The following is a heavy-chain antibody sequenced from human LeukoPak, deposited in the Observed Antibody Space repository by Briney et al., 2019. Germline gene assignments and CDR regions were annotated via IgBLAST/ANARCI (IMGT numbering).Heavy chain of an antibody. CDR2: IYYSGDT. Sequence: SETLSLTCTVSGGSISSVYWSWIRQPPGKGLEWIGYIYYSGDTNYNPSLKSRVTISVDTSKNQFSLKLRSVTAADTAVYYCARSGYSYGLVDYWGQGTLVTVSS. CDR1: GGSISSVY. V-gene: IGHV4-59*01. J-gene: IGHJ4*02. D-gene: IGHD5-18*01. CDR3: ARSGYSYGLVDY.